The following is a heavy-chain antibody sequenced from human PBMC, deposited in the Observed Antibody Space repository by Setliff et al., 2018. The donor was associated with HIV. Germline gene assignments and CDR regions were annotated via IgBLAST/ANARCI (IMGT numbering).Heavy chain of an antibody. Sequence: ASVKVSCKASGYTFTDYYVHWVRQAPGQGLEWMGWINSSSGGTNYAQTFKGRVTMTRDTSITTAYLDLTSLRYEDKAAYYCARGDYFGSQSPRGFYFDYGGXXTLVTVSS. J-gene: IGHJ4*02. CDR1: GYTFTDYY. CDR3: ARGDYFGSQSPRGFYFDY. CDR2: INSSSGGT. D-gene: IGHD3-10*01. V-gene: IGHV1-2*02.